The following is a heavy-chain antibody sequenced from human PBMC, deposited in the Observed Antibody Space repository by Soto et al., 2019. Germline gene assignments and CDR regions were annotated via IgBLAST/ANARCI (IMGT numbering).Heavy chain of an antibody. V-gene: IGHV3-74*01. Sequence: PGGSLRLSCAASGFTFSSYWMHWVCQAPGKGLVWVSRINSDGSSTSYADSVKGRFTISRDNAKNTLYLQMNSLRAEDTAVYYCARPTYYYDSSGTKNYYYYGMDVWGQGTTVTAP. CDR2: INSDGSST. CDR3: ARPTYYYDSSGTKNYYYYGMDV. D-gene: IGHD3-22*01. CDR1: GFTFSSYW. J-gene: IGHJ6*02.